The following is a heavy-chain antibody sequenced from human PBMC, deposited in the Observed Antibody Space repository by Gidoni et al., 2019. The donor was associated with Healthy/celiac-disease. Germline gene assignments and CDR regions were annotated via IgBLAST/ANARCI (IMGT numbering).Heavy chain of an antibody. CDR2: ISSSGSTI. V-gene: IGHV3-11*01. D-gene: IGHD6-13*01. J-gene: IGHJ6*02. Sequence: QVQLVESGGGLVQPGGSLRLSCAASGFTFSDYYMSWIRQAPGKGLEWVSYISSSGSTIYYADSVKGRFTISRDNAKNSLYLQMNSLRAEDTAVYYCARATDSGSSSWYGGMDVWGQGTTVTVSS. CDR1: GFTFSDYY. CDR3: ARATDSGSSSWYGGMDV.